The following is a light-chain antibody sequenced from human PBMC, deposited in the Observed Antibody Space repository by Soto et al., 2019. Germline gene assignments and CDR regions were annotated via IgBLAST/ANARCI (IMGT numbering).Light chain of an antibody. V-gene: IGKV1-5*03. CDR2: KAS. J-gene: IGKJ1*01. CDR1: QSISRW. CDR3: HQYNSYWT. Sequence: IQPTQAPSTVSASCGYRFSTTCRASQSISRWLAWFQQKPGKAPKLLIYKASNLEDGVPTRFSGSGSGTEFTLSISSLQTDDFATYYCHQYNSYWTFGQGTKVDIK.